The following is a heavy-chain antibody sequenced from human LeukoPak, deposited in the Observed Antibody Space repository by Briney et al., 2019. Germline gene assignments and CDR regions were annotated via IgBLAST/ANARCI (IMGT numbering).Heavy chain of an antibody. CDR3: ARGRVSSSTWHSTYYYYFYMDV. D-gene: IGHD4-11*01. Sequence: PSETLSLTCTVSGGSISNSNYYWGWIRQPPGKGLECIGTIYYTGNTYYNPSLKRRVTISVSTSNNHLSLTLSSVTAADTAVYFCARGRVSSSTWHSTYYYYFYMDVWGKGTTVTVSS. CDR1: GGSISNSNYY. CDR2: IYYTGNT. J-gene: IGHJ6*03. V-gene: IGHV4-39*07.